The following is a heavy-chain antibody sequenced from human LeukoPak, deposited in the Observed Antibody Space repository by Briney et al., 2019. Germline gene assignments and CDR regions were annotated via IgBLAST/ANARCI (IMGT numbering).Heavy chain of an antibody. D-gene: IGHD3-22*01. V-gene: IGHV4-59*01. CDR1: GGSISSYD. J-gene: IGHJ3*02. Sequence: SETLSLTCTVSGGSISSYDWSWIRQPPGKGLEWIGYIYYSGSTNYNPSLKSRVTISVDTSKNQFSLKLSSVTAADTAVYYCAREANYDSSPDAFDIWGQGTMVTVSS. CDR3: AREANYDSSPDAFDI. CDR2: IYYSGST.